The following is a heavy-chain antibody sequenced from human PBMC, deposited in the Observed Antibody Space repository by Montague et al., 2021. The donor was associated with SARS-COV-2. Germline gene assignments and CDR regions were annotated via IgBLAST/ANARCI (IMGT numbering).Heavy chain of an antibody. V-gene: IGHV4-59*11. CDR2: IYYSGGI. CDR1: GGSMSDHY. J-gene: IGHJ5*02. CDR3: ARAVSVRRAGNWFDP. D-gene: IGHD3-10*01. Sequence: SETLSLTCTVSGGSMSDHYWAWIRQPPRKGLEWLAYIYYSGGINSNASLKSRVPISVDTSKNQFSLKLTSVTAADTAVYYCARAVSVRRAGNWFDPWGQGTLVTVSS.